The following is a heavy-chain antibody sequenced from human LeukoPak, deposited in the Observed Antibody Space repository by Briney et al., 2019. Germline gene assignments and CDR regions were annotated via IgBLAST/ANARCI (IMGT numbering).Heavy chain of an antibody. CDR2: IHATGGS. CDR1: GAFIRNYY. J-gene: IGHJ4*02. CDR3: ARLGSYHDF. D-gene: IGHD1-26*01. V-gene: IGHV4-4*09. Sequence: PSETLSLTCTVSGAFIRNYYWSWIRQTPEKGLEWMGYIHATGGSNYYPSLKSRLTVSIDTSRNQLSLKLTSVTAADTAVYFCARLGSYHDFWGQGALVTVSS.